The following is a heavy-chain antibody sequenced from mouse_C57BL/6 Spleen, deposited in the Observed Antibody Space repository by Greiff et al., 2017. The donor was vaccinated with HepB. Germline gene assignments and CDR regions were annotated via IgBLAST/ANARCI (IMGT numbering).Heavy chain of an antibody. V-gene: IGHV1-55*01. CDR2: IYPGSGST. Sequence: QVQLQQSGAELVKPGASVKMSCKASGYTFTSYWITWVKQRPGQGLEWIGDIYPGSGSTNYNEKFKSKATLTVDTSSSTAYMQLSSLTSEDSVVYYCARGGNGEDGYCDVWGTGTTVTVSS. J-gene: IGHJ1*03. CDR3: ARGGNGEDGYCDV. CDR1: GYTFTSYW.